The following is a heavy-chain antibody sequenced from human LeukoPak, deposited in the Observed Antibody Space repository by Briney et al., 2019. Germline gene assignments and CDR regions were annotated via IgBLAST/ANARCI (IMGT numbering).Heavy chain of an antibody. V-gene: IGHV1-2*02. Sequence: ASVKVSCKASGYTFTGYSVHWVRQTPGQGLEWMGWINPNTGGTNYAQKFQGRVTTTWDTSISTAYMDLSRLRSDDTAVYFCATELTGDSALDYWGQGTLVTVSS. CDR3: ATELTGDSALDY. J-gene: IGHJ4*02. CDR1: GYTFTGYS. D-gene: IGHD7-27*01. CDR2: INPNTGGT.